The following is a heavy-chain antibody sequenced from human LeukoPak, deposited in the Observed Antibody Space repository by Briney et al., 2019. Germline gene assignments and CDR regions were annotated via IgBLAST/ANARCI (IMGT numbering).Heavy chain of an antibody. CDR2: IIPIFGTA. V-gene: IGHV1-69*05. CDR1: GGTFSSYT. J-gene: IGHJ4*02. Sequence: SVKVSCKASGGTFSSYTISWVRQAPGQGLEWMGRIIPIFGTANYAQKFQGRVTITTDESTSTAYMELSSLRSEDTAVYYCARDRSWGGDSSGSTYDYWGQGTLVTVSS. D-gene: IGHD3-22*01. CDR3: ARDRSWGGDSSGSTYDY.